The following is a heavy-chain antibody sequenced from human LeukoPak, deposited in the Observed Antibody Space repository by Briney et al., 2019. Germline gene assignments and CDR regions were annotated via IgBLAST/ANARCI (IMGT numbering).Heavy chain of an antibody. J-gene: IGHJ4*02. CDR1: GFTFSSYG. CDR3: ARLREIPVFGVVTKSTSYFDY. Sequence: GGSLRLSCAASGFTFSSYGMHWVRQAPGKGLEWVAFIRSDGSNKYYADSVKGRFTISRDNFKNTLYLQMNSLRAEDTAVYYCARLREIPVFGVVTKSTSYFDYWGQGTLVTVSS. D-gene: IGHD3-3*01. CDR2: IRSDGSNK. V-gene: IGHV3-30*02.